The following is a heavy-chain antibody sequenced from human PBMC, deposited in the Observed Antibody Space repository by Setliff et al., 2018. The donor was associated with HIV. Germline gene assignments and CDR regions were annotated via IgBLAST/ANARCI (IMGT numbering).Heavy chain of an antibody. V-gene: IGHV3-23*01. Sequence: SLRLSCAASGFSFSMFAMTWVRQAPGKGLEWVSAISGSGERTYYADSVKGRFTISRDNSKNTVYLQMNSLRAEDTAVYYCAKNGRVVRYYLGKWGQGTLVTVSS. D-gene: IGHD3-3*01. CDR3: AKNGRVVRYYLGK. CDR2: ISGSGERT. J-gene: IGHJ4*02. CDR1: GFSFSMFA.